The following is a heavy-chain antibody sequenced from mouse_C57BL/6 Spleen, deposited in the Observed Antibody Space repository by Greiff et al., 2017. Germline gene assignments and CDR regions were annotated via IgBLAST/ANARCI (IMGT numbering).Heavy chain of an antibody. Sequence: EVKLLESGPGLVKPSQSLSLTCSVTGYSITSGYYWNWIRQFPGNKLEWMGYISYDGSNNYNPSLKNRISITRDTSKNQFFLKLNSVTTEDTATYYCARENWDVRAMHYWGQGTSVTVSS. CDR3: ARENWDVRAMHY. CDR1: GYSITSGYY. J-gene: IGHJ4*01. CDR2: ISYDGSN. D-gene: IGHD4-1*01. V-gene: IGHV3-6*01.